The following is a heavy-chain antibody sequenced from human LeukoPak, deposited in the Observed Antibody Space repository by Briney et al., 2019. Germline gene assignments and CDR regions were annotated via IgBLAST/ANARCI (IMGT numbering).Heavy chain of an antibody. J-gene: IGHJ4*02. CDR3: ARIVRGRGYSGYGPFDY. CDR1: GFTFSSYW. CDR2: IKQDGSEK. V-gene: IGHV3-7*01. Sequence: GGSLRLSCAASGFTFSSYWMSWVRQAPGKGLEWVANIKQDGSEKYYVDSVKGRFTISRDNAKNSLYLQMNSLRAEDTAVYYCARIVRGRGYSGYGPFDYWGQGTLVTVSS. D-gene: IGHD5-12*01.